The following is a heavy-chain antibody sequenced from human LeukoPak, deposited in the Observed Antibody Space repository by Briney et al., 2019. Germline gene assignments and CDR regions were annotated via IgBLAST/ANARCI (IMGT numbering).Heavy chain of an antibody. D-gene: IGHD2-2*01. CDR1: GFTFSSYA. Sequence: PGGSLRLSCAASGFTFSSYAMSWVRQAPGKGLEWVSAISGSGGSAYYADSVKGRFTISRDNSKNTLYLQMNSLRAEDTAVYYCAKGGVFVVVPAAYGMDVWGQGTTVTVSS. V-gene: IGHV3-23*01. CDR3: AKGGVFVVVPAAYGMDV. CDR2: ISGSGGSA. J-gene: IGHJ6*02.